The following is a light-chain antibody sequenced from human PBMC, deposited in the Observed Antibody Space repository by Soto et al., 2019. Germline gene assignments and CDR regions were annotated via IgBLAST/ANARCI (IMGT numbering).Light chain of an antibody. CDR1: QSISSW. Sequence: DTQMTQSPSTLSASVGDRVTITCRASQSISSWLAWYQQKPGKAPKLLIYDASSLESGVPSRFSGSGSGTEFTLTISSLQPDDFATYYCQQYNSYPWTFGQGTKVEI. J-gene: IGKJ1*01. V-gene: IGKV1-5*01. CDR2: DAS. CDR3: QQYNSYPWT.